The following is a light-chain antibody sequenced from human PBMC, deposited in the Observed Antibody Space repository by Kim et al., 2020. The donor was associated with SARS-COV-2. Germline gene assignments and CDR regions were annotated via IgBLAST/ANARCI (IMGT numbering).Light chain of an antibody. V-gene: IGLV6-57*03. CDR3: QSYDSTNVV. Sequence: GEAVTISCSRSSGTIASKYVQWYQQRPGSAPTTVIQANNQRPSGVPARFSGSIDSSSNSASLTISGLRTEDEADYYCQSYDSTNVVFGGGTQLTVL. CDR2: ANN. J-gene: IGLJ3*02. CDR1: SGTIASKY.